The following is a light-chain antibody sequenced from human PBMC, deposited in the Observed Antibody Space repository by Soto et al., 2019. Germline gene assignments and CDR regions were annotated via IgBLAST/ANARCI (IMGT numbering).Light chain of an antibody. Sequence: EIVLTQSPATLSLSPGERATLSCRASQSVSSYLAWCQHKPGQGPRLLIYGASNRATGIPARFSGSGSGTDFTLTICSLEPEDFAVYYCQQRSNWPLITFGQGTRLEIK. CDR2: GAS. J-gene: IGKJ5*01. V-gene: IGKV3-11*01. CDR1: QSVSSY. CDR3: QQRSNWPLIT.